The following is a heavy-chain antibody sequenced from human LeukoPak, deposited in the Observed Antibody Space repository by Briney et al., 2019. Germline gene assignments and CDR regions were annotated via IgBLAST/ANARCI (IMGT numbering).Heavy chain of an antibody. CDR3: AKKYGSGSYDY. Sequence: PGGSLRLSCAASGFTFSANAMSWVRQAPGNGLEWVADISVSGRDTYYADSVKGRFTISRDNSKNTLYLHMNSLRVEDTALYYCAKKYGSGSYDYWGQGTLVTVSS. V-gene: IGHV3-23*01. CDR2: ISVSGRDT. J-gene: IGHJ4*02. D-gene: IGHD3-10*01. CDR1: GFTFSANA.